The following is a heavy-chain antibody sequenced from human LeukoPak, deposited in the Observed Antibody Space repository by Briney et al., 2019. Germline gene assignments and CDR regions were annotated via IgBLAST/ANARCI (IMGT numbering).Heavy chain of an antibody. CDR2: ISYDGSNK. CDR1: GFTFSSYA. J-gene: IGHJ4*02. V-gene: IGHV3-30*04. CDR3: ARPKYGSSGYSGPDY. Sequence: PGGSLRLSCAASGFTFSSYAMHWVRQAPGKGLEWVAVISYDGSNKYYADSVKGRFTISRDNSKNTLYLQMNSLRAEDTAVYYCARPKYGSSGYSGPDYWGQGTLVTVSS. D-gene: IGHD3-22*01.